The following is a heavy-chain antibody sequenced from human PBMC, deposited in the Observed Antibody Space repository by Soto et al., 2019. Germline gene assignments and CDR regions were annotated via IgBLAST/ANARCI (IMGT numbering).Heavy chain of an antibody. V-gene: IGHV5-51*01. J-gene: IGHJ4*02. CDR3: ARRSDYYDSSGYFRADNYFDY. CDR1: GYSFTSYW. D-gene: IGHD3-22*01. CDR2: IYPGDSDT. Sequence: GESLKLSCKGSGYSFTSYWIGWVRQMPGKGLEWMGIIYPGDSDTRYSTSFQGQVTISADKSISTAYLQWSSLKASDTAMYYCARRSDYYDSSGYFRADNYFDYWGQGTLVTVSS.